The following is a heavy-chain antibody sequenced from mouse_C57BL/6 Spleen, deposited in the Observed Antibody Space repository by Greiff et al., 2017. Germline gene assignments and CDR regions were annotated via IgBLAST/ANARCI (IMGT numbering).Heavy chain of an antibody. V-gene: IGHV1-69*01. CDR2: IDPSDSYT. J-gene: IGHJ2*01. CDR1: GYTFTSYW. CDR3: ARGPNLGYFDY. Sequence: QVQLQQPGAELVMPGASVKLSCKASGYTFTSYWMHWVKQRPGQGLEWIGEIDPSDSYTNYHQKFKGKSTLTVDKSSSTAYMQLSSLTSEDYAVYYCARGPNLGYFDYWGQGTTLTVSS.